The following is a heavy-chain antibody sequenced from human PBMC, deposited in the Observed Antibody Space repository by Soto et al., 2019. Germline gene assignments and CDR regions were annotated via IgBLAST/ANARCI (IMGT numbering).Heavy chain of an antibody. Sequence: SETLSLTCTVSGGSISSYYWSWIRQPPGKGLEWIGYIYYSGSTNYNPSLKGRVTISVDTSKNQFSLKLSSVTAADTAVYYCARGGTNGVFDYWGQGTLVTVSS. CDR2: IYYSGST. CDR3: ARGGTNGVFDY. D-gene: IGHD2-8*01. J-gene: IGHJ4*02. CDR1: GGSISSYY. V-gene: IGHV4-59*01.